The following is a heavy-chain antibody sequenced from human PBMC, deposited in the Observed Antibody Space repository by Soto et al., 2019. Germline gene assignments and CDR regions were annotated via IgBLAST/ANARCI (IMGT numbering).Heavy chain of an antibody. CDR1: GFTFSSYA. J-gene: IGHJ6*03. D-gene: IGHD3-3*01. V-gene: IGHV3-23*01. CDR2: ISGSGGST. CDR3: AKVGKYYDFWSGSNYYYYMDV. Sequence: EVQLLESGGGLVQPGGSLRLSCAASGFTFSSYAMSWVRQAPGKGLEWVSAISGSGGSTYYADSVKGRFTISRDNSKNRLYLQMTSLRAEDTAVYYCAKVGKYYDFWSGSNYYYYMDVWGKGTTVTVSS.